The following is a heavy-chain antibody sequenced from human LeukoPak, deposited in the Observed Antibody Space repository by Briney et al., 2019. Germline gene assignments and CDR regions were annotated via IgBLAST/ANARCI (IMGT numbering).Heavy chain of an antibody. CDR3: ARGRDGYNFGYFDL. V-gene: IGHV1-8*03. D-gene: IGHD5-24*01. J-gene: IGHJ2*01. CDR2: MTPNSGYT. Sequence: GASVKVSCKASGYTFTSYDINWVRQATGQGLEWMGWMTPNSGYTGYAQKFQGRVTITRNTYITTAYMELSSLRFEDTAVYYCARGRDGYNFGYFDLWGRGTLVTVSS. CDR1: GYTFTSYD.